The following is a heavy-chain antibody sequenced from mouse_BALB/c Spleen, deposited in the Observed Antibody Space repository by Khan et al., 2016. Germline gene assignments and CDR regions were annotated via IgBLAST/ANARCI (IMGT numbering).Heavy chain of an antibody. CDR3: SGTGDFPYYSLDY. D-gene: IGHD2-13*01. CDR2: INSNTGEP. Sequence: QIQLVQSGPELKKPGETVKISCKASGYTFTNYGMNWVKQAPGKGLKWMGWINSNTGEPTYAEEFKGRFAFSLENAASTAYLKINNLKNEDTDTYFCSGTGDFPYYSLDYWRPGTSVPFSS. V-gene: IGHV9-3*02. J-gene: IGHJ4*01. CDR1: GYTFTNYG.